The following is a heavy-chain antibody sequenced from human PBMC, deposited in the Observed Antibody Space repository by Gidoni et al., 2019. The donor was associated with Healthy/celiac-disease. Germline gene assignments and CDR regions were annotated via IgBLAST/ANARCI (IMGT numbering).Heavy chain of an antibody. J-gene: IGHJ4*02. V-gene: IGHV3-49*04. CDR3: ESTYYYDSSGYPLGGYYFDY. CDR1: GFTFGDYA. CDR2: IRSKAYGGTT. D-gene: IGHD3-22*01. Sequence: EVQLVESGGGLVQPGRSLRLSCTASGFTFGDYAMSWARQAPGKGMEWVGFIRSKAYGGTTEYAASVKGRFTISRDDSKSIAYLQMNSLKTEDTAVYYCESTYYYDSSGYPLGGYYFDYWGQGTLVTVSS.